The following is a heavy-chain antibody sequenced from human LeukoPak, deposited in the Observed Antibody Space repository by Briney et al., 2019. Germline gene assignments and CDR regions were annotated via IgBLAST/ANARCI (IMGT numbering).Heavy chain of an antibody. CDR2: ISSSGSTI. CDR1: GFTFSDYY. CDR3: ASSITIFGVVLDY. V-gene: IGHV3-11*04. J-gene: IGHJ4*02. Sequence: AGGSLRLSCAASGFTFSDYYMSWIRQAPGKGLEWVSYISSSGSTIYYADSVKGRFTISRDNAKNSLYLQMNSLRAEDTDVYYCASSITIFGVVLDYWGQGTLVTVSS. D-gene: IGHD3-3*01.